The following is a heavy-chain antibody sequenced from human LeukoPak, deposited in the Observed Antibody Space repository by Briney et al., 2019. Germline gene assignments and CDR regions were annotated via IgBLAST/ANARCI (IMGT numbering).Heavy chain of an antibody. CDR3: ARDKYGATDYFDC. V-gene: IGHV4-59*01. Sequence: PSETLSLTCTVSGGSIRGYYWSWLRQPPGKGLEWVGYIYYSGSTNYNPSLKSRVTISVDTSKNQLSLKLSSVTAADTAVYYCARDKYGATDYFDCWGQGTLVTVSS. D-gene: IGHD4/OR15-4a*01. CDR2: IYYSGST. CDR1: GGSIRGYY. J-gene: IGHJ4*02.